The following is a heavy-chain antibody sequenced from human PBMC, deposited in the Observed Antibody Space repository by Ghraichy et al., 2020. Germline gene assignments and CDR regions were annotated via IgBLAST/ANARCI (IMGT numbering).Heavy chain of an antibody. V-gene: IGHV4-61*02. CDR1: GGSISSGSYY. D-gene: IGHD5-12*01. J-gene: IGHJ6*03. CDR2: IYTSGST. Sequence: SETLSLTCTVSGGSISSGSYYWSWIRQPAGKGLEWIGRIYTSGSTNYNPSLKSRVTMSVDTSKNQFSLQLSSVTAADTAVYYCARVGGYPNSYYFMDVWGKGTTVTVSS. CDR3: ARVGGYPNSYYFMDV.